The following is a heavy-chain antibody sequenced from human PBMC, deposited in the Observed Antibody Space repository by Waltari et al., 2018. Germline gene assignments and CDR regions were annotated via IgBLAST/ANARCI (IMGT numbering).Heavy chain of an antibody. D-gene: IGHD2-15*01. CDR1: GGSISSYY. CDR3: ARLSDQLGYCSGGSCPFDP. CDR2: IYYSGST. J-gene: IGHJ5*02. Sequence: QVQLQESGPGLVKPSETLSLTCTVSGGSISSYYWSWIRQPPGQGLEWIGYIYYSGSTNSNPSLKSRVTISVDTSKNQFSLKLSAVTAADTAVYYCARLSDQLGYCSGGSCPFDPWGQGTLVTVSS. V-gene: IGHV4-59*01.